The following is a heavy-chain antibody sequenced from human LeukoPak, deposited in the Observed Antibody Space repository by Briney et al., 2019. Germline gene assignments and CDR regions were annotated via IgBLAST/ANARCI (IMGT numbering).Heavy chain of an antibody. V-gene: IGHV1-2*06. D-gene: IGHD3-16*02. CDR2: INPNSGGT. CDR3: ARAGPVRDSLGGVIVWFDP. J-gene: IGHJ5*02. CDR1: GYTFTGYY. Sequence: ASVKVSCKASGYTFTGYYMHWVRQAPGQGLEWMGRINPNSGGTNYAQKFQGRVTMTRDTSISTAYMELSRLRSDDTAVYYCARAGPVRDSLGGVIVWFDPWGQGTLVSVSS.